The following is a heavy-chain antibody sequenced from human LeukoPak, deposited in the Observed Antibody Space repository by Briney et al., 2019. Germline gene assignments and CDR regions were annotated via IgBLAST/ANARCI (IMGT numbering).Heavy chain of an antibody. J-gene: IGHJ4*02. Sequence: GGSLRLSCAASGFTFSRYGMHWVRQAPGKGLEWVAVIWYDESNSYYADSVKGRFTISRDNSKNTLYLQMNSLRAEDTAVYYCAKLAAWVGATATDYWGQGTLVTVSS. D-gene: IGHD1-26*01. CDR1: GFTFSRYG. V-gene: IGHV3-33*06. CDR2: IWYDESNS. CDR3: AKLAAWVGATATDY.